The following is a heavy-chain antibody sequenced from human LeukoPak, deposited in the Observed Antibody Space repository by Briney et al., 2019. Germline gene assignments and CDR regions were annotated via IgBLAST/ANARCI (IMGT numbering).Heavy chain of an antibody. CDR2: ISAYNGNT. V-gene: IGHV1-18*01. CDR1: GYTFTSYG. D-gene: IGHD3-16*02. CDR3: ARDYVWGSYRLGFDY. Sequence: ASVKVSCKASGYTFTSYGISWVRQAPGQGLEWMGWISAYNGNTNYAQKLQGRVTMTTDTSTSTAYMELRSLRSDNTAVYYCARDYVWGSYRLGFDYWGQGTLVTVSS. J-gene: IGHJ4*02.